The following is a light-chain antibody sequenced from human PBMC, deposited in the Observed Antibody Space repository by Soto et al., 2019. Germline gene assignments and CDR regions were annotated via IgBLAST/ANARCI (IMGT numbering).Light chain of an antibody. CDR1: QTVSSNF. Sequence: EIVLTQSPGTLSLSPGERGTLSCRASQTVSSNFLAWYQQKPGQAPRLLIFDASTRATGIPDRFTGSGSGTEFTLTISSLQPDDFATYFCQQYKSYWTFGQGTKVDIK. CDR3: QQYKSYWT. CDR2: DAS. J-gene: IGKJ1*01. V-gene: IGKV3-20*01.